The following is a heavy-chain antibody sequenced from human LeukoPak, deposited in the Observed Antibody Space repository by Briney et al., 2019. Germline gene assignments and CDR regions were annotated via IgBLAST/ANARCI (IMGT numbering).Heavy chain of an antibody. Sequence: SETLSLTCTVSGGSISSSSYYWGWIRQPPGKGLEWIGSIYYSGSTYYNPSLKSRVTISVDTSKNQFSLKLSSVTAADTAVYYCARDHPLRANTIFGVTGVWFDPWGQGTLVTVSS. J-gene: IGHJ5*02. CDR2: IYYSGST. CDR3: ARDHPLRANTIFGVTGVWFDP. CDR1: GGSISSSSYY. V-gene: IGHV4-39*07. D-gene: IGHD3-3*01.